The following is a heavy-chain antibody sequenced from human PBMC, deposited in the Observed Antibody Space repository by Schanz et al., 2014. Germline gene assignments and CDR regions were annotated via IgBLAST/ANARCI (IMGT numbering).Heavy chain of an antibody. V-gene: IGHV1-8*01. D-gene: IGHD3-10*01. J-gene: IGHJ4*02. Sequence: QVQLVQSEAEVKKPGASVKVSCTASGYTFTSYDINWVRQAPGQGLEWLGWMNPNSGNPGFAQKFRGRVTMTRDTSATTAYMELSSLTSEDTAVHYCARGRGFYDYWGQGTLVTVSS. CDR3: ARGRGFYDY. CDR1: GYTFTSYD. CDR2: MNPNSGNP.